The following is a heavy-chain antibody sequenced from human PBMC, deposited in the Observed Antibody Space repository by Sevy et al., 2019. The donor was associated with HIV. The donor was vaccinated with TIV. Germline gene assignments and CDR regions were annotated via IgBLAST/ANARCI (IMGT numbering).Heavy chain of an antibody. CDR3: ARGSGGYYYNFDY. Sequence: GGSLRLSCAASGFTFSSYAMHWVRQAPGKGLEWVAVISYDGSNKYYADSVKGRFTISRDNGKNTLYLQMNSLRAEDTAVYYCARGSGGYYYNFDYWGQGTLVTVSS. J-gene: IGHJ4*02. CDR2: ISYDGSNK. CDR1: GFTFSSYA. V-gene: IGHV3-30-3*01. D-gene: IGHD3-22*01.